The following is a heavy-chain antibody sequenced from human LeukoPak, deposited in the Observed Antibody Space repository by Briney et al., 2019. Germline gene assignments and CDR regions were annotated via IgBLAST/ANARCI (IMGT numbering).Heavy chain of an antibody. V-gene: IGHV3-33*01. CDR1: GFTFRNFG. D-gene: IGHD2-2*01. Sequence: GGSLRLSCVASGFTFRNFGMHWVRQAPGKGLEWVAAIWYDGSTKFYADSVKGRFTISRDNSKNALFLQMNSPRAEDTAVYYCARDGGEYCGTASCYEIDYWGQGTLVTVSS. J-gene: IGHJ4*02. CDR2: IWYDGSTK. CDR3: ARDGGEYCGTASCYEIDY.